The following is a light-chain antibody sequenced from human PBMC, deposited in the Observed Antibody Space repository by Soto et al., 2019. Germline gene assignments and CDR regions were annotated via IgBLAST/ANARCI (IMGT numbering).Light chain of an antibody. Sequence: DIQMTLSPSTLSASVGDTVTVTCRASQSVSGWLAWYQQKPGKAPNLLIYDASTLESGVPSRFSGSGSGTEFTLTISSLPPDDFAPYYSQQYKSYWTCGQGTKVDIK. CDR2: DAS. V-gene: IGKV1-5*01. CDR1: QSVSGW. J-gene: IGKJ1*01. CDR3: QQYKSYWT.